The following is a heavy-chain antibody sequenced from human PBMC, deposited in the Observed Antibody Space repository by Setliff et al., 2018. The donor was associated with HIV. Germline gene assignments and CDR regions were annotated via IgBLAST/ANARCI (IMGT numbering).Heavy chain of an antibody. CDR2: IDYSGST. D-gene: IGHD3-3*01. CDR1: GGSISEYY. V-gene: IGHV4-59*01. J-gene: IGHJ4*02. CDR3: ARGVNFDY. Sequence: PSETLSLTCTVSGGSISEYYWSWIRQPPGKGLEWIGYIDYSGSTNYNASLKSRLTMSIDTSRNQFSLKLTSVTAADTAIYYCARGVNFDYWGQGTQVTVSS.